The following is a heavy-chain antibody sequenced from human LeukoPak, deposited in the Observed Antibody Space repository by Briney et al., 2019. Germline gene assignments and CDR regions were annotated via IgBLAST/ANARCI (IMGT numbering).Heavy chain of an antibody. CDR3: ARDGDYGGNPV. CDR2: IYSDGST. V-gene: IGHV3-53*01. CDR1: GFTFRSYY. D-gene: IGHD4-23*01. Sequence: GGSLRLSCAASGFTFRSYYMSWVRQAPGKGLEWVSVIYSDGSTYYADSVKGRFTISRDNSKDTLSLQMNSLRAEDTAVYYCARDGDYGGNPVWGQGTLVTVSS. J-gene: IGHJ4*02.